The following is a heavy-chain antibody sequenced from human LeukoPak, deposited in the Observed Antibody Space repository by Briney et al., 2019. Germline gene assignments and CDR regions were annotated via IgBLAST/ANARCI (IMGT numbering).Heavy chain of an antibody. Sequence: GGSLRLTCAASEFTFNNYGMHWVRQAPGKGLEWMAFKHHDGSNKYYADSVKGRFTISRDNSKNTLYLRMNSLRTEDTAVYYCAKDKGPDTYYYYYMDVWGKGTTVTVSS. CDR3: AKDKGPDTYYYYYMDV. J-gene: IGHJ6*03. V-gene: IGHV3-30*02. CDR2: KHHDGSNK. CDR1: EFTFNNYG.